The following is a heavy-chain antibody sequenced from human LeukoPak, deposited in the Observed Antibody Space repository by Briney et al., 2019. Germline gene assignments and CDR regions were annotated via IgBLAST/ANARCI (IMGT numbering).Heavy chain of an antibody. V-gene: IGHV4-31*03. J-gene: IGHJ4*02. CDR1: GVSISSGGYY. D-gene: IGHD4-11*01. CDR3: ARGPVRDYSNY. Sequence: PSETLSLTCTVSGVSISSGGYYWSWIRPHPGKGLEWIGYIYYSGSTYYNPSLKSRLTISLDTSNNQFSLKLSSVTAADTAVYYCARGPVRDYSNYWGQGTLVTVSS. CDR2: IYYSGST.